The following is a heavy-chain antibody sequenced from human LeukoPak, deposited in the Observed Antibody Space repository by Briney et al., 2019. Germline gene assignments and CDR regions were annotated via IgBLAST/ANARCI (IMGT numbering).Heavy chain of an antibody. J-gene: IGHJ4*02. D-gene: IGHD6-13*01. CDR3: AKDASWYGEYFDY. CDR2: IRYDGSNK. Sequence: GSLRLSCAASGFTFSSYGMHWVRQAPGKGLEWVAFIRYDGSNKYYADSVKGRFTISRDNSKNTLYLQMNSLRAEDTAVYYCAKDASWYGEYFDYWGQGTLVTVSS. V-gene: IGHV3-30*02. CDR1: GFTFSSYG.